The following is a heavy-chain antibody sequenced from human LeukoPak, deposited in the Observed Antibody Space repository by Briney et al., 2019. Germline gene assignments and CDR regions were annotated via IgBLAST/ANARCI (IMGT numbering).Heavy chain of an antibody. V-gene: IGHV3-13*01. Sequence: PGGSLRLSCAASGFTFSNYDFHWVRQAAGKGLEWVSAIGVVGDTYYSGSVKGRFTISRESAKNSLYLQMNSLRDGDTAVYYCAREYCSGGNCAGGFYFDLWGRGTPVTVPS. D-gene: IGHD2-15*01. J-gene: IGHJ2*01. CDR1: GFTFSNYD. CDR2: IGVVGDT. CDR3: AREYCSGGNCAGGFYFDL.